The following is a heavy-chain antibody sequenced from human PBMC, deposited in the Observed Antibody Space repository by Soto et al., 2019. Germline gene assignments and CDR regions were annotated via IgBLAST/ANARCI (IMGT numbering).Heavy chain of an antibody. CDR2: INHSGST. CDR1: GGYCSGYY. V-gene: IGHV4-34*01. CDR3: ARPVSI. J-gene: IGHJ3*02. Sequence: ETLSLTCGVYGGYCSGYYWSWIRQPPGKGLEWIGEINHSGSTNYNPSLKSRVTISVDTSKNQFSLKLSSVTAVDTAVYYCARPVSIWGQGTMVTVSS.